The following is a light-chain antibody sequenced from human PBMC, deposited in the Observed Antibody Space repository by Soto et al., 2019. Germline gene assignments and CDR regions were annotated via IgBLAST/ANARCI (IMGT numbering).Light chain of an antibody. V-gene: IGKV3-20*01. CDR2: GTS. CDR3: QQYGSSSLT. Sequence: ELVLTQSPGTLSLSPGERATLSCRASQSVSSSYLAWYKQKPGQAPRLLIYGTSARATGIPDRFSGSGSGTDFTLTISRLERDGFAVYYCQQYGSSSLTFGGGTQVEIK. CDR1: QSVSSSY. J-gene: IGKJ4*01.